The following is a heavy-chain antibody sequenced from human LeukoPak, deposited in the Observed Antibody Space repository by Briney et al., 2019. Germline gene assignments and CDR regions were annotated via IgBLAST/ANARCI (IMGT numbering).Heavy chain of an antibody. Sequence: ASVKVSCKASGYTFTSYDINWVRQATGQGLEWMGWMNPNSGNTGYAQKFQGRVTMTRNTSISTAYMELSSLRSEDTAVYYCARGRRARYYDSSALGYWGQGTLVTVSS. J-gene: IGHJ4*02. CDR1: GYTFTSYD. V-gene: IGHV1-8*01. D-gene: IGHD3-22*01. CDR2: MNPNSGNT. CDR3: ARGRRARYYDSSALGY.